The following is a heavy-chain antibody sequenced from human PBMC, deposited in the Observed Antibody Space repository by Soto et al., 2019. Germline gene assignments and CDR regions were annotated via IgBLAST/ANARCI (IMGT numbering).Heavy chain of an antibody. CDR1: GGTFSSYA. CDR3: AREVVTRPAVYYYYGMDV. D-gene: IGHD2-21*02. CDR2: IIPIFGTA. V-gene: IGHV1-69*13. J-gene: IGHJ6*02. Sequence: ASVKVSCKASGGTFSSYAISWVRQAPGQGLEWMGGIIPIFGTANYAQKFQGRITITADESTSTAYMELSSLRSEDTAVYYCAREVVTRPAVYYYYGMDVWGQGTTVTVSS.